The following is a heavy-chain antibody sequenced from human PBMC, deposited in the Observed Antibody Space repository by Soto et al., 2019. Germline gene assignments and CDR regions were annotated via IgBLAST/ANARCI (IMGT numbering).Heavy chain of an antibody. Sequence: PSETRSLTFTVSGASISSGNYYWTWVRQPPGKGLEWFGYSYYSGATYDNPSLKSRLNISIDTSTNQFFLSPTSVTVADSDVYHCARDRGGIGVQYYGMDHWGQGTPVTVSS. D-gene: IGHD3-16*02. J-gene: IGHJ6*02. CDR3: ARDRGGIGVQYYGMDH. CDR2: SYYSGAT. V-gene: IGHV4-30-4*01. CDR1: GASISSGNYY.